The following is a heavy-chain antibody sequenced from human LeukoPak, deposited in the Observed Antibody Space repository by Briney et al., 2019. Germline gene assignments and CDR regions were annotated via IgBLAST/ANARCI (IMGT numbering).Heavy chain of an antibody. Sequence: PGGSLRLSCAASGFTFSSYAMSWVRQAPGKGLEWVSAISGSGGSTYYADSVKGRFTISRDNSKNTLYLQMNSLRAEDTAVYYCATDSLADYGDNSFFRYYYGMDVWGQGTTVTVSS. D-gene: IGHD4-23*01. V-gene: IGHV3-23*01. J-gene: IGHJ6*02. CDR1: GFTFSSYA. CDR2: ISGSGGST. CDR3: ATDSLADYGDNSFFRYYYGMDV.